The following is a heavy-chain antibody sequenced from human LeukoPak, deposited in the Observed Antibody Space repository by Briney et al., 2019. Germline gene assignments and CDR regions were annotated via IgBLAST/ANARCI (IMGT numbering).Heavy chain of an antibody. CDR2: IYYSGST. CDR3: ARHPPGGYSGYDPTPFDY. V-gene: IGHV4-59*08. D-gene: IGHD5-12*01. J-gene: IGHJ4*02. CDR1: GGSISSYY. Sequence: ASETLSLTCTVSGGSISSYYWSWIRQPPGKGLEWIGYIYYSGSTNYNPSLKSRVTISVDTSKNQFSLKLSSVTAADTAVYYCARHPPGGYSGYDPTPFDYWGQGTLVTVSS.